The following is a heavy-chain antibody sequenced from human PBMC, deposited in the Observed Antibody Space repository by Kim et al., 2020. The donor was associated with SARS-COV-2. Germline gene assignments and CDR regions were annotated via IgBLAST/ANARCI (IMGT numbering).Heavy chain of an antibody. V-gene: IGHV3-48*03. CDR1: GFTFSSYE. CDR2: ISSSGSTI. J-gene: IGHJ4*02. Sequence: GGSLRLSCAASGFTFSSYEMNWVRQAPGKGLEWVSYISSSGSTIYYADSVKGRFTISRDNAKNSLYLQMNSLRAEDTAVYYCASPPRAGWLQLEGGYWGQGTLVTVSS. D-gene: IGHD5-12*01. CDR3: ASPPRAGWLQLEGGY.